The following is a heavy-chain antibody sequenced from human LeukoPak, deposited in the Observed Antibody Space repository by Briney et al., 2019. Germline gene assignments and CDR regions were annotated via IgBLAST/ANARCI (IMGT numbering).Heavy chain of an antibody. J-gene: IGHJ4*02. CDR1: GGSVTDYY. Sequence: ETLSLTCTACGGSVTDYYWSWIRQSPGRGLECFGYIYYTGTSYNPSLKSRVTISADTSKNQFSLKLISVPAADTAVYYCAREFGRHIVVVTSFDYWGQGTLVTVSS. CDR3: AREFGRHIVVVTSFDY. D-gene: IGHD2-21*02. V-gene: IGHV4-59*02. CDR2: IYYTGT.